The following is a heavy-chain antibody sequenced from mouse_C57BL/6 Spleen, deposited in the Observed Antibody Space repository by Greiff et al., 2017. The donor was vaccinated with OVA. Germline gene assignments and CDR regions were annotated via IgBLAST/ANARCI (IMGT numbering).Heavy chain of an antibody. CDR2: IWRVGST. CDR3: AREGLPAWFAY. V-gene: IGHV2-2*01. CDR1: GFSLTSYG. J-gene: IGHJ3*01. Sequence: QVQLQQSGPGLVQPSQSLSITCTVSGFSLTSYGVHWVRQSPGKGLEWLGVIWRVGSTDYNAAFISRLSISKDNSKSQVFFKMNSLQADDTAIDYGAREGLPAWFAYWGQGTLVTVSA. D-gene: IGHD2-4*01.